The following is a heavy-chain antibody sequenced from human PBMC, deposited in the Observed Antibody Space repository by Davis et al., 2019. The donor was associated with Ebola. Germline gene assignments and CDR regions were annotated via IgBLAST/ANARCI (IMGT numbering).Heavy chain of an antibody. J-gene: IGHJ4*02. CDR2: IYYSGST. Sequence: MPSETLSLTCTVSGGSISSSSYYWGWIRQPPGKGLEWIGSIYYSGSTYYSPSLKSRVTISVDTSKNQFSLKLSSVTAADTAVYYCARQRGEDYYDSSGYYSYYFDYWGQGTLVTVSS. CDR3: ARQRGEDYYDSSGYYSYYFDY. V-gene: IGHV4-39*01. D-gene: IGHD3-22*01. CDR1: GGSISSSSYY.